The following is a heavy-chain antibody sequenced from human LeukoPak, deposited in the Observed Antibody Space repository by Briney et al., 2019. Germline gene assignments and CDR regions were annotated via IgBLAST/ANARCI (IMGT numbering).Heavy chain of an antibody. D-gene: IGHD5-24*01. V-gene: IGHV4-34*01. CDR1: GGSFSGYY. CDR2: INHRGSA. CDR3: ARQRRDGYNVAGFVDY. J-gene: IGHJ4*02. Sequence: PSETLSLTCGVYGGSFSGYYWSWIRQPPGKGLEWIGEINHRGSANYNPSLKSRVTISVDTSRDQFSLTLSSVTAADTAIYYCARQRRDGYNVAGFVDYWGQGTLVTVSS.